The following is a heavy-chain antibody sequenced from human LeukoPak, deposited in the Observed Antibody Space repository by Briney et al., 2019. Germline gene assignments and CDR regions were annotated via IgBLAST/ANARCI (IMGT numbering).Heavy chain of an antibody. V-gene: IGHV4-59*01. Sequence: PSETLSLTCTVSGASISSYYWNWIRQHPGKGLEWIGYIYYTGGPTYNPSLETRSPLSEDTPKTEFFLKVRSVTAADMAVYYCARNFNPEQLVLNYWGQGTLVTVSS. J-gene: IGHJ4*02. CDR1: GASISSYY. CDR3: ARNFNPEQLVLNY. D-gene: IGHD6-13*01. CDR2: IYYTGGP.